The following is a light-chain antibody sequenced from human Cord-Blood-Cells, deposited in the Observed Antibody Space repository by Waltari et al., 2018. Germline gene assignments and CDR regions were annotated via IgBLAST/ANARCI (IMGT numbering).Light chain of an antibody. CDR1: QSVLYSSKNNNY. CDR3: QQYYSTPYT. Sequence: DILMTQSPDSLAVSLGERATINCKSSQSVLYSSKNNNYLAWYQQKPGQSPKLLIYLASTRESGVPDRFSGSGSGTDFTLTISSLQAEDVAVYYCQQYYSTPYTFGQGTKLEIK. V-gene: IGKV4-1*01. J-gene: IGKJ2*01. CDR2: LAS.